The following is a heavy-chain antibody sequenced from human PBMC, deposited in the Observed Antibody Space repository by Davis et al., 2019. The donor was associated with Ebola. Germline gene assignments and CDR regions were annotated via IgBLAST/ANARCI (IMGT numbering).Heavy chain of an antibody. J-gene: IGHJ6*02. CDR2: ISAYNGNT. Sequence: ASVKVSCKASGGTFSSYGISWVRQAPGQGLEWMGWISAYNGNTNYAQKLQGRVTMTTDTSTSTAYMELRSLRSDDTAVYYCARNSEVTTLYYYYGMDVWGQGTTVTVSS. V-gene: IGHV1-18*01. CDR3: ARNSEVTTLYYYYGMDV. D-gene: IGHD4-17*01. CDR1: GGTFSSYG.